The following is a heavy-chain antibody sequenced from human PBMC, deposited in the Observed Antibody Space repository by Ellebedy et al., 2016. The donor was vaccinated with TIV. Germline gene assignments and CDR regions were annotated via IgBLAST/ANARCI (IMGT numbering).Heavy chain of an antibody. CDR2: IKQDGTEE. V-gene: IGHV3-7*01. CDR1: GFTFSSHW. J-gene: IGHJ4*02. CDR3: ARTYQTAMVRGVISPCDY. Sequence: GESLKISXAASGFTFSSHWMTWVRQARGKGLEWVANIKQDGTEEYYVDSVKGRFTISRDNAKNSLYLQMNSLRAEDTAVYYCARTYQTAMVRGVISPCDYWGQGTLVTVSS. D-gene: IGHD3-10*01.